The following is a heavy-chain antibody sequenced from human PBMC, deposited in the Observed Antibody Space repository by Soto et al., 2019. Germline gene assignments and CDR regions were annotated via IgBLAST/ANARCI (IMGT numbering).Heavy chain of an antibody. D-gene: IGHD1-1*01. CDR3: ARDAPGTTSFLDS. Sequence: GGSLRLSCEASGFMFGTSGMHWVRQAPGKGLEWVSGIWLDGSERYYSDSVKGRFTISRDNSKNTLFLQMNSLRVEDTAVYFCARDAPGTTSFLDSWGQGTRVIFSS. CDR1: GFMFGTSG. CDR2: IWLDGSER. V-gene: IGHV3-33*01. J-gene: IGHJ5*01.